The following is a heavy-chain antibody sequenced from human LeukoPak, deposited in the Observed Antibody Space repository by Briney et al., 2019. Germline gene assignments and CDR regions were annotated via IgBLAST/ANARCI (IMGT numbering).Heavy chain of an antibody. D-gene: IGHD2-2*01. J-gene: IGHJ4*02. CDR1: GFTFSLYG. CDR3: AKDRGVYQLLPDS. CDR2: IRYDGSNK. V-gene: IGHV3-30*02. Sequence: GGSLRLSCVASGFTFSLYGMHWVRQTPGKGLEWVAFIRYDGSNKNYADSVKGRFTISRDNSMNTLYLQMNTLRAEDTAVYYCAKDRGVYQLLPDSWGQGTLTTVSS.